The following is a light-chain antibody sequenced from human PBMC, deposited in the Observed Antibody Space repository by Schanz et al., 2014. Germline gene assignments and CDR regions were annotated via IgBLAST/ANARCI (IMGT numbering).Light chain of an antibody. CDR2: GAF. V-gene: IGKV3D-20*02. CDR1: QSISGYD. J-gene: IGKJ1*01. Sequence: EIVLTQSPGTLSLSPGERATLSCKASQSISGYDLAWYQQKPGQAPRLLIYGAFDRATGIPDRFSGSGSGTVFTLTISRLEPEDFAVYYCQRRSNWSWTFGQGTKVEIK. CDR3: QRRSNWSWT.